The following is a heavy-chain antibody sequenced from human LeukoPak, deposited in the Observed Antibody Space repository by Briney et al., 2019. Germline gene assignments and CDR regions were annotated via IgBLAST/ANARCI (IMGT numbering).Heavy chain of an antibody. Sequence: GGSLRLSCAASGFTFRTYSMNWVRQAPGKGLEWVSSISSSSSYIYYADSVKGRFTISRDNAKNSLYLQMNSLRAEDTAVYYCARDPYDSSGYYQTYDYWGQGTLVTVSS. CDR2: ISSSSSYI. V-gene: IGHV3-21*01. CDR3: ARDPYDSSGYYQTYDY. D-gene: IGHD3-22*01. J-gene: IGHJ4*02. CDR1: GFTFRTYS.